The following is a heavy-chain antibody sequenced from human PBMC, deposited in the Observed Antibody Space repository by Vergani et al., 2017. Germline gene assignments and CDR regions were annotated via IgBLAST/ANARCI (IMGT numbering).Heavy chain of an antibody. Sequence: QVPLVQSGAEVKKPGASVTVSCKASGYTFPSYAMHWVRQAPGQRLEWMGWINAGNGNTKYSQQFQGRVTITRDTSASTAYMGLSSLRSEDTAVYYCAREGFYDYVWGSYRLRGGYYFDYWGQGTLVTVSS. CDR3: AREGFYDYVWGSYRLRGGYYFDY. CDR1: GYTFPSYA. J-gene: IGHJ4*02. CDR2: INAGNGNT. D-gene: IGHD3-16*02. V-gene: IGHV1-3*01.